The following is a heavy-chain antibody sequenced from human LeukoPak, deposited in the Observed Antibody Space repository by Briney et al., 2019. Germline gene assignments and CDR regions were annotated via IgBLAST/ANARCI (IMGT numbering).Heavy chain of an antibody. CDR3: TKKAYYGSGSAFDY. J-gene: IGHJ4*02. D-gene: IGHD3-10*01. V-gene: IGHV3-23*01. CDR1: GFTFSSFG. CDR2: ISGGGAST. Sequence: PGGTLRLSCAASGFTFSSFGMNWVRQTPRKGLEWVSSISGGGASTYYADSVKGRFTISRDNSKNTLYLQMNSLRAEDTAVYYRTKKAYYGSGSAFDYWGQGTLVTVSS.